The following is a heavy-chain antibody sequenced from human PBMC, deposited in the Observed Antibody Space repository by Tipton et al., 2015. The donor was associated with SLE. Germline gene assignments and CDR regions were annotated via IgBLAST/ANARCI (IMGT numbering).Heavy chain of an antibody. Sequence: GLVKPSETLSLICTVSGGSISSYFWTWIRQPPDKGLEWIGYIYSNGSTKYNPSLKSRVSISVDTSKNHFSLKLSSVTAADTAVYYCAGTGSQYYYKHPLDVWGHGTTVAVSS. CDR2: IYSNGST. V-gene: IGHV4-4*09. J-gene: IGHJ6*02. D-gene: IGHD2/OR15-2a*01. CDR1: GGSISSYF. CDR3: AGTGSQYYYKHPLDV.